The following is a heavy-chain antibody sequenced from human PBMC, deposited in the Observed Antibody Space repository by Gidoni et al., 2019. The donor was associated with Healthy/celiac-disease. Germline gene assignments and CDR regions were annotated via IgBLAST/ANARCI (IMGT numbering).Heavy chain of an antibody. J-gene: IGHJ4*02. CDR3: AKAWAFEVVIINGPFDY. CDR2: ISGSGGST. CDR1: GFTFSSYA. Sequence: EVQLLESGGGLVQPGGSLRLSCAASGFTFSSYAMSWVRQAPGKGLEWVSAISGSGGSTYYADSVKGRFTISRDNSKNTLYLQMNSLRAEDTAVYYCAKAWAFEVVIINGPFDYWGQGTLVTVSS. V-gene: IGHV3-23*01. D-gene: IGHD3-3*01.